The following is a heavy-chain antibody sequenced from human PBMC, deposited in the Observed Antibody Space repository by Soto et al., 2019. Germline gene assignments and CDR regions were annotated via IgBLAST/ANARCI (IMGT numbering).Heavy chain of an antibody. CDR1: GFTFSSYA. D-gene: IGHD1-26*01. CDR3: ARREIQGPIDY. CDR2: ISSNGGST. Sequence: PGGSLRLSCAASGFTFSSYAMHWVRQAPGKGLEYVSAISSNGGSTYYANSVKGRFTISRDNSKNTLYLQMGSLRAEDMAVYYCARREIQGPIDYWGQGTLVTVSS. V-gene: IGHV3-64*01. J-gene: IGHJ4*02.